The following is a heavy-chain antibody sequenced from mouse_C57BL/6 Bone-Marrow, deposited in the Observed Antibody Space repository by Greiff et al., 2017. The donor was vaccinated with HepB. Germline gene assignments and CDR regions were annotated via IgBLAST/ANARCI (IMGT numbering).Heavy chain of an antibody. Sequence: EVQLQESGGGLVQPGESLKLSCESNEYEFPSHDMSWVRKTPEKRLVLVAAINSDGGSTYYPDTMERRFIISRDNTKKTLYLQMSSLRSEDTALYYCARPFLTSAWFAYWGQGTLVTVSA. J-gene: IGHJ3*01. CDR3: ARPFLTSAWFAY. D-gene: IGHD1-1*01. V-gene: IGHV5-2*01. CDR1: EYEFPSHD. CDR2: INSDGGST.